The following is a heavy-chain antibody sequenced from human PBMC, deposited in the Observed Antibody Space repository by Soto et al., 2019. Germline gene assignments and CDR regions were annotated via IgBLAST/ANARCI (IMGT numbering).Heavy chain of an antibody. CDR2: IYYSGTT. D-gene: IGHD6-13*01. CDR3: ARVPIGADDHFDY. Sequence: PSETLSLTCAVSGYTISSCNWWGWIQQPPGKGMKWIGYIYYSGTTYYNPSLKSRVTISVDMSKNQFYLKLNSLRVEDTAVYYCARVPIGADDHFDYWGQGTLVTVSS. J-gene: IGHJ4*02. V-gene: IGHV4-28*03. CDR1: GYTISSCNW.